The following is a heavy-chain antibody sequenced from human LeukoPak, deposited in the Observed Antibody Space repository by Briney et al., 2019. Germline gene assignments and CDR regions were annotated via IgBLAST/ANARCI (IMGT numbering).Heavy chain of an antibody. J-gene: IGHJ2*01. CDR1: GFTASSNY. D-gene: IGHD3-22*01. Sequence: GGSLRLSCAASGFTASSNYMSWVRQAPGKGLEWVSVIYSGGSTYYADTVRGRFTISTDNSKNALYLQINSLSAEDWAVYYWARDYYDSSEGWYWYFDLWGRGTLVTVSS. CDR3: ARDYYDSSEGWYWYFDL. CDR2: IYSGGST. V-gene: IGHV3-66*01.